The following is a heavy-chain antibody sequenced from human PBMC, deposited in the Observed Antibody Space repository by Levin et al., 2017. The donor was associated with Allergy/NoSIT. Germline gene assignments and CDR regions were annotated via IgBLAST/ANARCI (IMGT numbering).Heavy chain of an antibody. CDR1: GFTFSSYS. J-gene: IGHJ5*02. CDR2: ISSSSSYI. D-gene: IGHD4-17*01. CDR3: ARDGNPYGDYVVPWFDP. Sequence: PGGSLRLSCAASGFTFSSYSMNWVRQAPGKGLEWVSSISSSSSYIYYADSVKGRFTISRDNAKNSLYLQMNSLRAEDTAVYYCARDGNPYGDYVVPWFDPWGQGTLVTVSS. V-gene: IGHV3-21*01.